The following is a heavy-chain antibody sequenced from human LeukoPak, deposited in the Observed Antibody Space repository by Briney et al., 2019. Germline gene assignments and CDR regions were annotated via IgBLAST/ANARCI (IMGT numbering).Heavy chain of an antibody. CDR3: ARGYSYDDY. CDR2: ISWNSGSI. D-gene: IGHD5-18*01. J-gene: IGHJ4*02. Sequence: QSGGSLRLSCAASGFTFDDYAMHWVRQVPGKGLEWISTISWNSGSIAYVDSVKGRFTISRDNARNSLYLQMNSLRAEDTAVYYCARGYSYDDYWGQGTLVTVSS. CDR1: GFTFDDYA. V-gene: IGHV3-9*01.